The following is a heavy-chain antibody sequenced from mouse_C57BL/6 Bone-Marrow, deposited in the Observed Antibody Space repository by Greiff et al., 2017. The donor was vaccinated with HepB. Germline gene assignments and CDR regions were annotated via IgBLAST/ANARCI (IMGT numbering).Heavy chain of an antibody. CDR1: GYTFTSYG. V-gene: IGHV1-81*01. Sequence: VQLQQSGAELARPGASVKLSCTASGYTFTSYGISWVKQRTGQGLEWIGEFYPRSGNTYYNEKFKGKATLTADKSSSTAYMELRSLTSEDSAVYFCARADYYGSRDYWGQGTTLTVSS. CDR2: FYPRSGNT. J-gene: IGHJ2*01. D-gene: IGHD1-1*01. CDR3: ARADYYGSRDY.